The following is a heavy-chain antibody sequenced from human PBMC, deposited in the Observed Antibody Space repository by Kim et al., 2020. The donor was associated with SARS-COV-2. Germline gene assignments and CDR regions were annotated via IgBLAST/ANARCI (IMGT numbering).Heavy chain of an antibody. D-gene: IGHD2-21*01. J-gene: IGHJ3*02. CDR1: GGSISSGSYY. CDR2: IYTSGST. V-gene: IGHV4-61*02. Sequence: SETLSLTCTGSGGSISSGSYYWSWIRQPAGKGLEWIGRIYTSGSTNYNPSLKSRVTISVDTSKNQFSLKLSSVTAADTAVYYCARFVSDAFDIWGQGTMVTVSS. CDR3: ARFVSDAFDI.